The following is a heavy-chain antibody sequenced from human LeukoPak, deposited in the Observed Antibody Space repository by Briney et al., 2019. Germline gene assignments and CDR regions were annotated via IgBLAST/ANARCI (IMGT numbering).Heavy chain of an antibody. V-gene: IGHV4-59*01. CDR1: GGSISPYY. CDR3: ARDGVLGDNRWGPYYYYYMDV. D-gene: IGHD3-16*01. CDR2: IYYTGSP. J-gene: IGHJ6*03. Sequence: SETLSLTCNVSGGSISPYYWSWFRQSPGKELEWIAFIYYTGSPNYNPSFRSRVSISVDATKNQFSLTVNSMTAADTAVYYCARDGVLGDNRWGPYYYYYMDVWGKGTTVTISS.